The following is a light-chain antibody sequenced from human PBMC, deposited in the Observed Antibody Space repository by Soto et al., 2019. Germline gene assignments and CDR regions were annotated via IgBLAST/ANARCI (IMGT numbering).Light chain of an antibody. CDR1: QSVRSY. V-gene: IGKV3-11*01. J-gene: IGKJ4*01. Sequence: EIVLTQSPDTLSLSPGERATLSCRASQSVRSYLAWYQQKLGQAPRLLIYDASSRAAGIPTRFSGSGSGTEVIISISRLERESFALCYCQQGSDWPTTFGGGTKVEIK. CDR3: QQGSDWPTT. CDR2: DAS.